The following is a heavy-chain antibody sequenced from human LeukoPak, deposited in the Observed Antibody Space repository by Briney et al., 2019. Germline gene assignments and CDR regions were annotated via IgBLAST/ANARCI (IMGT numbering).Heavy chain of an antibody. Sequence: GGSLRLSCAASGFTVTTSHMAWVCQAPGRGLEWVSVIYDADRTNYGDSVKDGFTISRDNSKNTLHLQMNSLRGEDTALYYCARASQWLAFDYWGQGALVTVSS. CDR2: IYDADRT. D-gene: IGHD6-19*01. CDR1: GFTVTTSH. V-gene: IGHV3-66*01. CDR3: ARASQWLAFDY. J-gene: IGHJ4*02.